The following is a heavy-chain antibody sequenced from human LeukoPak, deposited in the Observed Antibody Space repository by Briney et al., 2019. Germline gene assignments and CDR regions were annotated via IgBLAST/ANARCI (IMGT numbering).Heavy chain of an antibody. CDR1: GDSISSSSYS. Sequence: SETLSLTRIVSGDSISSSSYSWGWIRQPPGKGLEWIGSMYYSGSTYYNPSLKSRVTISVDTSKNLFSLKLSSVTAADTAVYYCVRRMVGAIRPFDYWGQGTLVTVSS. V-gene: IGHV4-39*01. J-gene: IGHJ4*02. CDR2: MYYSGST. CDR3: VRRMVGAIRPFDY. D-gene: IGHD1-26*01.